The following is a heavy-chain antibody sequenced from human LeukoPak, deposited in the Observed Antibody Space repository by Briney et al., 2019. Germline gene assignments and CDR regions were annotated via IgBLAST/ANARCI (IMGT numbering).Heavy chain of an antibody. CDR2: INQDGSDK. V-gene: IGHV3-7*01. Sequence: GGSLRLSCAASGFSLSNYWMSWVRQAPGKGLEWVANINQDGSDKYYEDSVMGRFTISKDNAKNSVYLQMNSLRPEDTAIYYCAWYGVTHGLDVWGQGTTVTVSS. D-gene: IGHD3-10*01. CDR1: GFSLSNYW. CDR3: AWYGVTHGLDV. J-gene: IGHJ6*02.